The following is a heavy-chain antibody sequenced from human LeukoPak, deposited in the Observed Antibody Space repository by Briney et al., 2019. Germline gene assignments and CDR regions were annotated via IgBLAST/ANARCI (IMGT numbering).Heavy chain of an antibody. V-gene: IGHV3-49*04. D-gene: IGHD1-26*01. CDR3: ARELSGSYYDFDY. J-gene: IGHJ4*02. CDR1: VFTFGDYA. Sequence: GGSLRLSCTASVFTFGDYAMGWVRQAPGKGLEWVGFIRTKAYGGTTEYAASVKGRFTISRDDSKSIVYLQMNSLKTEDTAVYYCARELSGSYYDFDYWGQGTPVTVSS. CDR2: IRTKAYGGTT.